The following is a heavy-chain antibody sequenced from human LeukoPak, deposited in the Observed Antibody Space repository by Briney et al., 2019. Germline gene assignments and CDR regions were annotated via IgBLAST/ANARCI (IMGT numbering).Heavy chain of an antibody. CDR2: IYHSGST. Sequence: PSETLCLTCRVSGGSISSGGYYGSWIRQPPGKGLEGIGYIYHSGSTYYNPSLKSRVTISVDRSKNQFSLKLSSVTAADTAVYYCAREFGGSIAARWYYFDYWGQGTLVTVSS. J-gene: IGHJ4*02. V-gene: IGHV4-30-2*01. CDR1: GGSISSGGYY. D-gene: IGHD6-6*01. CDR3: AREFGGSIAARWYYFDY.